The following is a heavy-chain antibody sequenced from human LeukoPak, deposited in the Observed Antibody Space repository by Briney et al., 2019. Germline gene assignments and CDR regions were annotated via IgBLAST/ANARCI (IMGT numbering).Heavy chain of an antibody. J-gene: IGHJ4*02. CDR1: GFTISSYA. D-gene: IGHD3-10*02. CDR2: TSGTGDSA. Sequence: GGSLRLSCAASGFTISSYAMSWVRQAPGKGLEWVSGTSGTGDSANYADSVKGRFTISRDTSKNTMYLQMNSLRAEDTAVYYCAGDRVGDGNAYYFVGGQGTLVTVSS. V-gene: IGHV3-23*01. CDR3: AGDRVGDGNAYYFV.